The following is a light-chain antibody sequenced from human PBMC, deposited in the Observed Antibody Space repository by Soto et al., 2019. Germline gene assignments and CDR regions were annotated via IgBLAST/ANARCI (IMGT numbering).Light chain of an antibody. CDR3: QQLRMYPST. Sequence: DIQMTQSPSSLSASVGDIVTITCRASQGISDFLAWYQQKPGKVPKVLIYGASTLQSGVPSRFSGSGSGTDFALTITSLQAEDFATYYCQQLRMYPSTFGGGTKVDIK. CDR1: QGISDF. V-gene: IGKV1-27*01. CDR2: GAS. J-gene: IGKJ4*01.